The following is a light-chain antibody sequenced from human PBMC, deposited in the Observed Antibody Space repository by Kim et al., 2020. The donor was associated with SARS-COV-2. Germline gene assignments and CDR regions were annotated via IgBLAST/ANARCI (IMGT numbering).Light chain of an antibody. CDR3: QQYGSSPRT. J-gene: IGKJ1*01. V-gene: IGKV3-20*01. Sequence: SPGERATLSCRASQSIRSNYLAWYQHIPGQAPRLLIYGASSRAAGISDRFSASGSGTDFTLTISRLEPEDFAVYYCQQYGSSPRTFGQGTKVDIK. CDR1: QSIRSNY. CDR2: GAS.